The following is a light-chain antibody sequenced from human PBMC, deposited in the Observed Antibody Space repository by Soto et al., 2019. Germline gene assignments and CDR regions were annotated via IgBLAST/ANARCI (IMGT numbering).Light chain of an antibody. CDR3: QSYDSSLSGSV. CDR1: SSNIGADYD. CDR2: GNS. Sequence: QSVLTQPPSVSGAPGQRVTISCTGSSSNIGADYDVHWYQQLPGTAPKLLIYGNSNRPSGVPDRFSGSKSVTSASLAITGLQAEDEADYYCQSYDSSLSGSVFGNGTKVTVL. J-gene: IGLJ1*01. V-gene: IGLV1-40*01.